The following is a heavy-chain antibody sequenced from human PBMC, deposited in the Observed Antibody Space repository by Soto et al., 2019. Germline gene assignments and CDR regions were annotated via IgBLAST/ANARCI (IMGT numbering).Heavy chain of an antibody. CDR1: GYTFTSYG. Sequence: QVQLVQSGAEVKKPGASVKVSCKASGYTFTSYGISWVRQAPGQGLEWMGWISAYNGNTNYAQKLQGRVTMTTDTSTSTAYMELSSLRSDDTAVYYCARDTYGSSWYGGSGMDVWGQGTTVTVSS. D-gene: IGHD6-13*01. J-gene: IGHJ6*02. CDR3: ARDTYGSSWYGGSGMDV. V-gene: IGHV1-18*01. CDR2: ISAYNGNT.